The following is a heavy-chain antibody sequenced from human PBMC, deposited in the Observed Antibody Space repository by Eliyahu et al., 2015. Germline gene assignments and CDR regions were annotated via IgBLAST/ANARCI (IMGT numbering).Heavy chain of an antibody. CDR2: INPNSGGT. J-gene: IGHJ3*02. D-gene: IGHD6-6*01. V-gene: IGHV1-2*02. Sequence: QVQLVQSGAEVKKPGASVKVSCXASGYTFTGYYMHWVRXAPGQGLEWMGWINPNSGGTNYAQKFQGRVTMTRDTSISTAYMELSRLRSDDTAVYYCASEGQLVEGGNAFDIWGQGTMVTVSS. CDR3: ASEGQLVEGGNAFDI. CDR1: GYTFTGYY.